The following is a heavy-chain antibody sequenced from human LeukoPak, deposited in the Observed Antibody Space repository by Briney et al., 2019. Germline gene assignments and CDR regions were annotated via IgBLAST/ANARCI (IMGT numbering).Heavy chain of an antibody. V-gene: IGHV1-2*02. D-gene: IGHD2-2*01. CDR1: GYTFTGYY. CDR2: INPNSGGT. J-gene: IGHJ6*02. CDR3: ARQGITWDIVVVPAAKGVDGMDV. Sequence: ASVKVSCKASGYTFTGYYMHWVRQDPGQGLEWMGWINPNSGGTNYAQKCQGRVTMTRDTSISTAYMELSRLRSDDTAVYYCARQGITWDIVVVPAAKGVDGMDVWGQGTTVTVSS.